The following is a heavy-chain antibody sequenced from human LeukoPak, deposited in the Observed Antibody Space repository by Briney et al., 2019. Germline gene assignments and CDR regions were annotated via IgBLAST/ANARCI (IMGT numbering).Heavy chain of an antibody. CDR3: ARVDSGGDYGFRAFDI. CDR1: GDSISSGGYY. Sequence: PSETLSLTCTVSGDSISSGGYYWSWIRQPPGKGLEWIGYIYYSGSTYYNPSLKSRVTISVDTSKNQFSLKLSSVTAADTAVYYCARVDSGGDYGFRAFDIWGQGTMVTVSS. CDR2: IYYSGST. V-gene: IGHV4-30-4*01. D-gene: IGHD4-17*01. J-gene: IGHJ3*02.